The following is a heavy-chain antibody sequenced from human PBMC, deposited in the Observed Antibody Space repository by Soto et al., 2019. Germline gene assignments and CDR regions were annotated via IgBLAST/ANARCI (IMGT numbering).Heavy chain of an antibody. J-gene: IGHJ6*02. CDR1: CGSISSYY. V-gene: IGHV4-59*01. CDR3: ARGGWYSYYYGMDV. D-gene: IGHD6-19*01. CDR2: IYYSGST. Sequence: PLETLSLTCTVSCGSISSYYWSWIRQPPGKGLEWIGYIYYSGSTNYNPSLKSRVTISVDTSKNQFSLKLSSVTAADTAVYYCARGGWYSYYYGMDVWGQGTTVTVSS.